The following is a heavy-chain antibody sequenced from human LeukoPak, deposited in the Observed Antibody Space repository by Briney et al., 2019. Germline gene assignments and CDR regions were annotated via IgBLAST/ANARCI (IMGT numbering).Heavy chain of an antibody. CDR2: IHHSGST. V-gene: IGHV4-61*05. Sequence: SETLSLTCTVSGGSISSSSYYWGWIRQPPGKGLEWIGEIHHSGSTNYNPSLKSRVTISVDKSRNQFSLDLTSVTAADTAVYYCGRVGTPYFYLDYWGQGALVTVSP. CDR1: GGSISSSSYY. D-gene: IGHD2/OR15-2a*01. J-gene: IGHJ4*02. CDR3: GRVGTPYFYLDY.